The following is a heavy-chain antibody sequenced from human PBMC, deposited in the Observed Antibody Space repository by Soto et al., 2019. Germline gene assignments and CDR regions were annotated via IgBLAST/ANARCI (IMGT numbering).Heavy chain of an antibody. D-gene: IGHD3-22*01. CDR3: ARAPNYYDSSGYLP. CDR2: IYYSGST. Sequence: SETLSLTCTVSGGSVSSGSYYWSWIRQPPGKGLEWIGYIYYSGSTNYNPSLKSRVTISVDTSENQFSLKLSSVTAADTAVYYCARAPNYYDSSGYLPWGQGTLVTVSS. V-gene: IGHV4-61*01. J-gene: IGHJ5*02. CDR1: GGSVSSGSYY.